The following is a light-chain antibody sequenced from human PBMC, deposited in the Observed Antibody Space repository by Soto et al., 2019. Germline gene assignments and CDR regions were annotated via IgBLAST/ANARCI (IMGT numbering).Light chain of an antibody. J-gene: IGKJ3*01. CDR2: DAS. CDR3: QQYDGY. CDR1: QNINRW. Sequence: DIQMTQSPSTLAASVGDRVTITCRASQNINRWLAWYQQKPGKAPKVLIYDASNLESGVPSRFSGSGSGTEFTPTITSLQPDDFETYYCQQYDGYFGPGTKVD. V-gene: IGKV1-5*01.